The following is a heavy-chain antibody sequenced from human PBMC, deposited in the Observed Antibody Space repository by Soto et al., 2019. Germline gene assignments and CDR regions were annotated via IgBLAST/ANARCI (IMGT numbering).Heavy chain of an antibody. CDR2: IYHTGSS. D-gene: IGHD4-17*01. J-gene: IGHJ4*02. V-gene: IGHV4-30-4*01. Sequence: SETLSLTCTVSGVSINSADFYWSWIRQAPGKGLEWIGYIYHTGSSQHHPSLRGRVDISVDTSKNQFSLRLQSVTAADTAVYYCARDQGCYGGLDNWGQGTLVTVSS. CDR1: GVSINSADFY. CDR3: ARDQGCYGGLDN.